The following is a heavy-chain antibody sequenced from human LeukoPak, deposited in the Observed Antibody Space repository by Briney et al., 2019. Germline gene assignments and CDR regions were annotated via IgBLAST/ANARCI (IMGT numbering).Heavy chain of an antibody. CDR1: GGSFSGYY. CDR3: ARDRPYYYGSGSYYDGFDS. J-gene: IGHJ4*02. CDR2: INHSGGT. Sequence: PSETLSLTCAVYGGSFSGYYWSWIRQPPGKGLEWIGEINHSGGTNYNPSLKSRVTISVDTSKNQFSLKLSSVTAADTAVYYCARDRPYYYGSGSYYDGFDSWGQGTLVTVSS. D-gene: IGHD3-10*01. V-gene: IGHV4-34*01.